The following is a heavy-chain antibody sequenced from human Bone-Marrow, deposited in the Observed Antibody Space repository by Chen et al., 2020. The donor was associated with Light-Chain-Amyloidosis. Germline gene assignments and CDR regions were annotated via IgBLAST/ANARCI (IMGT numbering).Heavy chain of an antibody. CDR2: ISHSGYT. CDR1: GGSFSGYY. CDR3: GSFGILYGSEDY. J-gene: IGHJ4*02. Sequence: QVQLHQWGPGLLKTSETLSLTCAVSGGSFSGYYWRWIRQPPGKGLEWIGEISHSGYTTYNPSLKSQVSISIDTSKNQCSLKLNSRTAADTAVYYWGSFGILYGSEDYWGQGTPVIVSS. V-gene: IGHV4-34*01. D-gene: IGHD3-10*01.